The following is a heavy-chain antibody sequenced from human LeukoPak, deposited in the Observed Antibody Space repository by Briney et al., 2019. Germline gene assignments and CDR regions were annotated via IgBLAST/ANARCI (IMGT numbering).Heavy chain of an antibody. CDR2: INHSGST. V-gene: IGHV4-34*01. CDR1: GGSFSGYY. D-gene: IGHD3-10*01. CDR3: ASAGGGYYGSGSYNY. Sequence: PSETLSLTCAVYGGSFSGYYWSWIRQPPGKGLEWIGEINHSGSTNYNPSLKSRVTISVDTSKNQSSLKLSSVTAADTAVYYCASAGGGYYGSGSYNYWGQGTLVTVSS. J-gene: IGHJ4*02.